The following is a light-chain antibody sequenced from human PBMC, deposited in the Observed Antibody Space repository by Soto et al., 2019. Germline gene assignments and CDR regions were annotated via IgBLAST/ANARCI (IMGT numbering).Light chain of an antibody. J-gene: IGKJ1*01. CDR3: QQRSNWWT. V-gene: IGKV3D-20*02. Sequence: IVLTHSPGTLSLSPWERATLSCRASQSVSSSYLAWYQQRPGQAPRLLIYGASNRATGIPARFSGSGSGTDFTLTISSLEPEDFAVYYCQQRSNWWTFGQGTKVDIK. CDR1: QSVSSSY. CDR2: GAS.